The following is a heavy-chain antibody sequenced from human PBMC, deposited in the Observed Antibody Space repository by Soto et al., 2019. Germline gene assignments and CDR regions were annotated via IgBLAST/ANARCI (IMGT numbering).Heavy chain of an antibody. Sequence: EVQLVESGGGLVQPGGSLRLSCVASGFTVSNNYMTWVRQAPGKGLEWVSNMYSGGGTYYTDSVKGRFTISRDSSTNTXXXXXXXVXAEXXAXYYCARDPGVNWAWGKGTTVTVSS. D-gene: IGHD2-8*01. CDR3: ARDPGVNWA. CDR2: MYSGGGT. CDR1: GFTVSNNY. J-gene: IGHJ6*04. V-gene: IGHV3-66*01.